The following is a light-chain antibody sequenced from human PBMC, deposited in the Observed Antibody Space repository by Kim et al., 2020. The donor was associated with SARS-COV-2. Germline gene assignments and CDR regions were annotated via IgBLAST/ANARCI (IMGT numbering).Light chain of an antibody. V-gene: IGKV1-39*01. CDR2: AAS. Sequence: IQMTQSPSSLSASVGDRVTITCRASQRISSYLNWYQQKPGKAPKLLIYAASSLQSGVPSRFSGSGSGTDFTLTISSLQPEDFATYYCQQSYSTPPSFGQGTKLEIK. J-gene: IGKJ2*03. CDR3: QQSYSTPPS. CDR1: QRISSY.